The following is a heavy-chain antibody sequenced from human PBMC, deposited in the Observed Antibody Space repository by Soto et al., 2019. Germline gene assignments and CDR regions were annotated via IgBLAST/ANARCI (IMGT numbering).Heavy chain of an antibody. Sequence: PGGSLRLSCAASGFTFSNYAMHWVRQAPGKGLEWVAIVSYDGDNEYYADSVRGRFFISRDNSRNTLYLQTSSLRHEDTAVYYCARSYYYDSSGSLNWFDPWGQGTLVTVSS. CDR1: GFTFSNYA. J-gene: IGHJ5*02. CDR2: VSYDGDNE. D-gene: IGHD3-22*01. V-gene: IGHV3-30*03. CDR3: ARSYYYDSSGSLNWFDP.